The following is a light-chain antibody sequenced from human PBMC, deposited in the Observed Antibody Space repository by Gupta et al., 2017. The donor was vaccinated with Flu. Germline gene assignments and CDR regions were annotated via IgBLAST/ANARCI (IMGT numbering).Light chain of an antibody. CDR3: SSYTSVSTCV. CDR1: SSDIGSYSR. CDR2: GVS. Sequence: TSSDIGSYSRVSWDQRPPDTAPKLIIYGVSDRPSGVPDRFSGSKSGNTASLTISGLQAEDEADYYCSSYTSVSTCVFGTGTKVTVL. J-gene: IGLJ1*01. V-gene: IGLV2-18*02.